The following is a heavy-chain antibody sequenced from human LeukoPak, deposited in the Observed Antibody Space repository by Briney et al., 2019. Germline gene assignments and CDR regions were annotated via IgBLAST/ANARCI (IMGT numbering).Heavy chain of an antibody. J-gene: IGHJ4*02. D-gene: IGHD1-1*01. CDR3: ARGRYNTFDY. Sequence: GSLRLSCAASGFTFSSYAMSWVRQAPGKGLEWIGRIYTSGSTNYNPSLKSRVTMSVDTSKNQFSLKLSSVTAADTAVYYCARGRYNTFDYWGQGTLVTVSS. CDR2: IYTSGST. V-gene: IGHV4-4*07. CDR1: GFTFSSYA.